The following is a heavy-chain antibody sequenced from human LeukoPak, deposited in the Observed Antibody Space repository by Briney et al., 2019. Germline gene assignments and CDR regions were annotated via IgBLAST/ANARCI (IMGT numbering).Heavy chain of an antibody. D-gene: IGHD3-10*01. CDR2: ISSDGSDK. Sequence: GGSLRLSCVASGFTFSTYSIHWVRQAPGKGLEWVAVISSDGSDKYYANSVKGRFTISRDNSRNTLYLQMSSLRAEDTAVYYCARKSASGNYPLDYWGQGTLVTVSS. V-gene: IGHV3-30*04. CDR1: GFTFSTYS. J-gene: IGHJ4*02. CDR3: ARKSASGNYPLDY.